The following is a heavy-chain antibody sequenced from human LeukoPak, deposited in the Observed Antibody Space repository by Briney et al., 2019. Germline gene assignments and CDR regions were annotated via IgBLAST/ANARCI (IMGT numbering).Heavy chain of an antibody. J-gene: IGHJ5*02. Sequence: GESLKISCKGSGYSFTSYWIGWVRQMPGKGLEWMGIIYPGDSDTRYSPSFQGQVTISADKSISTAYLQWSSLKASDTAMYYCARQNLLLWFGEPEFNWFDPWGQGTLVTVSS. CDR2: IYPGDSDT. V-gene: IGHV5-51*01. CDR3: ARQNLLLWFGEPEFNWFDP. D-gene: IGHD3-10*01. CDR1: GYSFTSYW.